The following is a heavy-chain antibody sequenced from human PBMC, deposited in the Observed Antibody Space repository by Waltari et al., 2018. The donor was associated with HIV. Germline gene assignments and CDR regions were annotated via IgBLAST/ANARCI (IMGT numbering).Heavy chain of an antibody. Sequence: EVQLVESGGGLVKPGGSLRLHCAASGFIFSTYSMNWVRQAPGKGLEWVSSISDSSSYIYYADSLKGRFTISRDNAKNSLYLQMNSLRAEDTAVYYCARGRYYYDSSGYYDNLPFDYWGQGTLVTVST. CDR1: GFIFSTYS. CDR2: ISDSSSYI. D-gene: IGHD3-22*01. J-gene: IGHJ4*02. V-gene: IGHV3-21*01. CDR3: ARGRYYYDSSGYYDNLPFDY.